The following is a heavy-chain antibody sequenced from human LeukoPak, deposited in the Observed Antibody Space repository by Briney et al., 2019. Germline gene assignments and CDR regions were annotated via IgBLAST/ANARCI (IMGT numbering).Heavy chain of an antibody. J-gene: IGHJ6*03. CDR3: ARGRGGYYYYYYMDV. D-gene: IGHD3-10*01. V-gene: IGHV4-34*01. Sequence: SETLSLTCAVYGGSFSGYYWSWIRQPPGKGLEWIGEINHSGSTNYSPSLKSRVTISVDTSKNQFSLKLSSVTAADTAVYYCARGRGGYYYYYYMDVWGKGTTVTVSS. CDR2: INHSGST. CDR1: GGSFSGYY.